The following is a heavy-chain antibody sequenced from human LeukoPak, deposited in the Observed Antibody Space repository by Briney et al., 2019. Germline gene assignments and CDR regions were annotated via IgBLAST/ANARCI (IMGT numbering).Heavy chain of an antibody. V-gene: IGHV3-23*01. CDR3: AKDRPNYFGTNGHYYRRDGDF. Sequence: GGSLRLSCAASGFTVSSYGMSWVRQAPGKGPEWVSLISGSGCSTYYADSVKGRFTISRDNSKYTVYLQMNSLRAEDTAIYYCAKDRPNYFGTNGHYYRRDGDFWGQGTLVTVSS. CDR2: ISGSGCST. J-gene: IGHJ4*02. D-gene: IGHD3-22*01. CDR1: GFTVSSYG.